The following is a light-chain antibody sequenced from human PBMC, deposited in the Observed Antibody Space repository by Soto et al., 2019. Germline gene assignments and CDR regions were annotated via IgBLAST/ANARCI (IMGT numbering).Light chain of an antibody. CDR3: QQYDVYST. V-gene: IGKV1-33*01. CDR1: QKVNKY. J-gene: IGKJ1*01. CDR2: DAS. Sequence: DIQMTQSPSSLSASVGDRVTITCQASQKVNKYLDWYQQKPGRAPKLLIYDASNLEAGVPSRFRGSGSGTDFTFTISRLQPDDSATYYCQQYDVYSTFGQGTKV.